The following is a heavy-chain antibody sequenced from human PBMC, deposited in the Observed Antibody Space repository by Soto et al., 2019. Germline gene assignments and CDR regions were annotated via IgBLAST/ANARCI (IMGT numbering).Heavy chain of an antibody. CDR2: TYYRSKYYN. Sequence: QVQLQQSGPGLVKPSQTLSLTCTISGDSVSSNNVTWNWIRQSPSRGLEWLGRTYYRSKYYNDYALSVKGRIIINADTSKNQFSLQMNSVTPEDTAVYYCARNEGSGYDYYFDFWGQGILVTVSS. CDR1: GDSVSSNNVT. J-gene: IGHJ4*02. CDR3: ARNEGSGYDYYFDF. V-gene: IGHV6-1*01. D-gene: IGHD5-12*01.